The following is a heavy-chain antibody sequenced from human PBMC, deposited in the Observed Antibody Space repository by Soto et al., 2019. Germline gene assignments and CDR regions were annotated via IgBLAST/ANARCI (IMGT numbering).Heavy chain of an antibody. J-gene: IGHJ5*02. V-gene: IGHV3-74*01. CDR1: GFTFRNYW. CDR2: INSDGGST. Sequence: EVQLVESGGGLVQPGGSLRLSCAASGFTFRNYWMHWVRQVPGKGLVWVSRINSDGGSTSYADSVKGRFTISRDNAKKTLYLQMNSLRADDTAVYYCARLEVAGTVRWFDPWGQGTLVTVSS. CDR3: ARLEVAGTVRWFDP. D-gene: IGHD6-19*01.